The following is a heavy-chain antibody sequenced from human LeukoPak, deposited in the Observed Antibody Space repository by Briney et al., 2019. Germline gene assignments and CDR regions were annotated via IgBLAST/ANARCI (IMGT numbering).Heavy chain of an antibody. V-gene: IGHV1-2*02. CDR3: ARATSAVAALYYYYYYYMDV. J-gene: IGHJ6*03. CDR2: INPNSGGT. CDR1: GYTFTGYY. D-gene: IGHD6-19*01. Sequence: GASVKVSCKASGYTFTGYYTHWVRQAPGQGLEWMGWINPNSGGTNYAQKFQGRVTMTRDTSISTAYMELSRLRSDDTAVYYCARATSAVAALYYYYYYYMDVWGKGTTVTISS.